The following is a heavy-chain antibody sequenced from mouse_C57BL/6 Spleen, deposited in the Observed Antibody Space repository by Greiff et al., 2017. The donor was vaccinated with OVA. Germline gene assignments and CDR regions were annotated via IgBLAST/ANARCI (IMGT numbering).Heavy chain of an antibody. Sequence: VQLQQPGAELVMPGASVKLSCKASGYTFTSYWMHWVKQRPIQGLEWIGNIDPSDSETHYNQKFKDKATLTVDKSSSTAYMQLSSLTSEDSAVYYCARMGDYYGSRDWYFDVWGTGTTVTVSS. D-gene: IGHD1-1*01. V-gene: IGHV1-52*01. CDR3: ARMGDYYGSRDWYFDV. J-gene: IGHJ1*03. CDR2: IDPSDSET. CDR1: GYTFTSYW.